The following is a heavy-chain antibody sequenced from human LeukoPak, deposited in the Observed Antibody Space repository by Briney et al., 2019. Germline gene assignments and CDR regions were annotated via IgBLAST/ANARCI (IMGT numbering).Heavy chain of an antibody. D-gene: IGHD3-10*01. J-gene: IGHJ5*02. CDR2: MYHSGST. Sequence: SETLSLTCTVSGGSISSSSYYWGWIRQPPGKGLEWIGNMYHSGSTYYNPSLKSRVTISVDTSKNQFSLKLSSVTAADTAVYYCARDGGTYYYGSGSPLSGWFDPWGQGTLVTVSS. CDR1: GGSISSSSYY. V-gene: IGHV4-39*07. CDR3: ARDGGTYYYGSGSPLSGWFDP.